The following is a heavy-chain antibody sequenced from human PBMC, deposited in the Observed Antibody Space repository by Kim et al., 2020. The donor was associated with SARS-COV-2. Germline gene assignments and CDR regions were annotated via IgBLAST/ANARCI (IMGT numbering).Heavy chain of an antibody. CDR1: GGSISSGGYY. V-gene: IGHV4-31*03. Sequence: SETLSLTCTVSGGSISSGGYYWSWIRQHPGKGLEWIGYIYYSGSTYYNPSLKSRVTISVDTSKNQFSLKLSSVTAADTAVYYCARVNTARMDVWGQGTTVTVSS. D-gene: IGHD2-21*02. CDR3: ARVNTARMDV. CDR2: IYYSGST. J-gene: IGHJ6*02.